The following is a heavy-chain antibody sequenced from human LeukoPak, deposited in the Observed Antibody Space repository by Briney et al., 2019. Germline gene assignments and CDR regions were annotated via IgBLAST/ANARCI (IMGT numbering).Heavy chain of an antibody. CDR1: GGSFSGYY. J-gene: IGHJ4*02. CDR2: INHSGST. CDR3: ASRPIDYNFWSGYYNPPDY. D-gene: IGHD3-3*01. V-gene: IGHV4-34*01. Sequence: PSETLSLTCAVYGGSFSGYYWSWIRQPPGKGLEWIGEINHSGSTNYNPSLKSRVTISVDRSKNQLSLKLNSVTATDTAVYYCASRPIDYNFWSGYYNPPDYWGQGTLVTVSS.